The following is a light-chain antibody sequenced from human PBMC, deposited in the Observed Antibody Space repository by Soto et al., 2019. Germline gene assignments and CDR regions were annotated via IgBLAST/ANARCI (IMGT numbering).Light chain of an antibody. CDR2: DAS. CDR3: QQHKDWPGT. CDR1: QSVSSY. V-gene: IGKV3-15*01. Sequence: EIVMTQSPATLSVSPGERATLSCRASQSVSSYLAWYQQKPGQAPRLLIYDASTRATGIPVRFSGSGSGTEFTLTISSLQSEDFGVYYCQQHKDWPGTLGQGTKVDIK. J-gene: IGKJ1*01.